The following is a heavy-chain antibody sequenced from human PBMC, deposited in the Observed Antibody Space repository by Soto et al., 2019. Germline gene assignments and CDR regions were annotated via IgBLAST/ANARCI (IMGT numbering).Heavy chain of an antibody. CDR1: GFTFTNYA. Sequence: EVQLLESGGGLVQPGGSLRLSCVASGFTFTNYAMSWVRQAPEKGLEWVSTISGSGDNTYYVDSVKGRFTISRDNSKNTLYLQMNNLSAEDTAVYFCAKDRGMTTVTTVDYWGQGALVTVSS. CDR2: ISGSGDNT. J-gene: IGHJ4*02. D-gene: IGHD4-17*01. V-gene: IGHV3-23*01. CDR3: AKDRGMTTVTTVDY.